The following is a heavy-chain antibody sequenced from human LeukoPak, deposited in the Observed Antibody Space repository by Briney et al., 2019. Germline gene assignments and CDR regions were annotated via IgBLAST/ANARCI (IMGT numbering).Heavy chain of an antibody. CDR1: GYTFTSYA. Sequence: GASVKVSCKASGYTFTSYAMHWVRQAPGQRLEWMGWINAGNGNTKYSRKFQGRVTITRDTSASTACMELSSLRSEDTAVYYCARALTMIVVVPGYWGQGTLVTVSS. D-gene: IGHD3-22*01. CDR2: INAGNGNT. J-gene: IGHJ4*02. V-gene: IGHV1-3*01. CDR3: ARALTMIVVVPGY.